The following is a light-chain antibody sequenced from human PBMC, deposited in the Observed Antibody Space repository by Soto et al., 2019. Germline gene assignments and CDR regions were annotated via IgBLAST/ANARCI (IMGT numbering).Light chain of an antibody. J-gene: IGLJ2*01. Sequence: QLVLTQPPSVSEAPRQRVTISCSGSSSNIGNSAVNWYQQVPGKAPKLLIYYDDLLPSGVSDRFSGSKSGTSASLAISGLQSEDEADYYCAAWDDSLNGLVFGGGTKLTVL. CDR3: AAWDDSLNGLV. CDR1: SSNIGNSA. CDR2: YDD. V-gene: IGLV1-36*01.